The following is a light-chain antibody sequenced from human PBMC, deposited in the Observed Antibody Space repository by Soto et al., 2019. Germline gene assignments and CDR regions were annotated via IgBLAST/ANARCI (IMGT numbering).Light chain of an antibody. Sequence: QLVLTQPPSASASLGASVTLTCTLSSGYSNYKVDWYQQRPGKGPRFVMRVGTGGIVGSKGDGIPDRFSVLGSGLNRYLTIKNIQEEDESDYHCGADHGSGSNWRVVFGGGTKVTVL. CDR3: GADHGSGSNWRVV. J-gene: IGLJ2*01. CDR2: VGTGGIVG. V-gene: IGLV9-49*03. CDR1: SGYSNYK.